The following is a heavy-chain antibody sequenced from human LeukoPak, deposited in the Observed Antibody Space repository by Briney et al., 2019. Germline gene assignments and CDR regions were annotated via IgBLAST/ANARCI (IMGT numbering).Heavy chain of an antibody. Sequence: SETLSLTCTVSGGSISSYYWSWIRQPPGKGLEWIGYIYHSGSTYCNPSLKSRVTISIDRSKNQFSLKLSSVSAADTAVYYCARDRDSISGSWHWGQGTLVTVSS. J-gene: IGHJ4*02. CDR2: IYHSGST. V-gene: IGHV4-59*12. CDR1: GGSISSYY. CDR3: ARDRDSISGSWH. D-gene: IGHD3-10*01.